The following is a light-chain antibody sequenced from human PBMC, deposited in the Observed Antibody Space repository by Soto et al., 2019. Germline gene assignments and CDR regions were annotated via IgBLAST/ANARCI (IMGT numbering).Light chain of an antibody. CDR3: PQSYHTLPLT. CDR2: TAS. J-gene: IGKJ4*02. CDR1: QSISNY. Sequence: DIQMTQSPSSLPASVGDRVTITCRASQSISNYVNWYQQRPGKAPNLLIYTASTLHSGVPSRFSGSGSGRDFTLTISSLHPDDFATYYCPQSYHTLPLTIGGGTEVEI. V-gene: IGKV1-39*01.